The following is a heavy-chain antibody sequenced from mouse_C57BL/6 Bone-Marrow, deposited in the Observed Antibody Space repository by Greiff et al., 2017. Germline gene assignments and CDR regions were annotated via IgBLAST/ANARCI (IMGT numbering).Heavy chain of an antibody. D-gene: IGHD1-1*01. Sequence: VQLVESGAELARPGASVKLSCKASGYTFTSYGISWVKQRTGQGLEWIGEIYPRSGNTYYNEKFKGKATLTADKSSSTAYMELRSLTSEDSAVYFCARSENYYGSPFDYWGQGTTLTVSS. V-gene: IGHV1-81*01. J-gene: IGHJ2*01. CDR3: ARSENYYGSPFDY. CDR2: IYPRSGNT. CDR1: GYTFTSYG.